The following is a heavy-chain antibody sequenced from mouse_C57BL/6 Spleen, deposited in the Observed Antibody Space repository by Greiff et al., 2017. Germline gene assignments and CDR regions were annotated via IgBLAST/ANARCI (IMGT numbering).Heavy chain of an antibody. V-gene: IGHV6-3*01. CDR3: TAANYYGSSYDYAIDY. Sequence: EVQLQQSGGGLVQPGGSMKLSCVASGFTFRNYWLNWVRQSPEKGLEWVAQIRLKSDNYATHYAESVKGRFTISRDDSKSSVYLQMNNLRAEDTGIYYCTAANYYGSSYDYAIDYWGQGTSVTVSS. CDR2: IRLKSDNYAT. J-gene: IGHJ4*01. D-gene: IGHD1-1*01. CDR1: GFTFRNYW.